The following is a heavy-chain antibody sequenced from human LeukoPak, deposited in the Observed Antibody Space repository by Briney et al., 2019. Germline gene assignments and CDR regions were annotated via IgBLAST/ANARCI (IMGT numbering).Heavy chain of an antibody. J-gene: IGHJ4*02. CDR3: ARGFRVQDYDILTGYYGNNYDY. V-gene: IGHV4-39*07. Sequence: SETLSLTCTVSGGSISSSSYYWGWIRQPPGKGLEWIGEINHSGSTNYNPSLKSRVTISVDTSKNQFSLKLSSVTAANTAVYYCARGFRVQDYDILTGYYGNNYDYWGQGTLVTVSS. CDR2: INHSGST. D-gene: IGHD3-9*01. CDR1: GGSISSSSYY.